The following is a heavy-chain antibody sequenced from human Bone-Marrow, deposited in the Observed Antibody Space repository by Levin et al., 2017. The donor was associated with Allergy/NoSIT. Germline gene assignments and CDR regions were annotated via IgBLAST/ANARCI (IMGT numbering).Heavy chain of an antibody. D-gene: IGHD1-1*01. CDR1: GYIFTSYT. J-gene: IGHJ5*02. Sequence: ASVKVSCKASGYIFTSYTVHWVRQAPGQSLEWMGWINGGTGNTKYSQKFQGRVTFTRDTSATTAYMDLSSLTSEDTAVYYCTRELIGLEPTYRWSVFDPWGRGTLVTVSS. V-gene: IGHV1-3*01. CDR3: TRELIGLEPTYRWSVFDP. CDR2: INGGTGNT.